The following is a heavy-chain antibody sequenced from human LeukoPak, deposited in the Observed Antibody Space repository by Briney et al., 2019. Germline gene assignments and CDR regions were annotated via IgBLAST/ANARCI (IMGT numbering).Heavy chain of an antibody. D-gene: IGHD2-15*01. J-gene: IGHJ4*02. V-gene: IGHV3-23*01. CDR1: GFTFTSYT. CDR2: ISGSGGST. Sequence: HPGGSLRLSCAASGFTFTSYTMSWVRQAPGKGLEWVSAISGSGGSTYYADSVKGRFTISRDNSKNTLYLQMNSLRAEDTAVYYCAKVFVPRREVPVAATHFDYWGQGTLVTVSS. CDR3: AKVFVPRREVPVAATHFDY.